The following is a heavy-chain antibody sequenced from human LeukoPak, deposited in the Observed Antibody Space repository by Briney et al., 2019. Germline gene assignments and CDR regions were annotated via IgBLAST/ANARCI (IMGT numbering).Heavy chain of an antibody. V-gene: IGHV3-23*01. CDR2: ISGSGGST. CDR3: AKDAYSLFGVRAAPDLVC. Sequence: GGSLRLSCAASGFTFSSYAMSWVRQAPGKGLEWVSAISGSGGSTYYADSVKGRFTISRDNSKNTLYLQMNSLRAEDTAVYYCAKDAYSLFGVRAAPDLVCRGQGALVTVSS. D-gene: IGHD2-2*01. J-gene: IGHJ4*02. CDR1: GFTFSSYA.